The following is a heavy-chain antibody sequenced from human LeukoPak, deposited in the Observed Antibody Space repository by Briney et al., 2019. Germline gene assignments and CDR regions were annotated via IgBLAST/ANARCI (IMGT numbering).Heavy chain of an antibody. J-gene: IGHJ4*02. Sequence: AGGSLRLSCAASGFTFSSYGMSWVRQAPGKGLGWVSAISGSGGSTYYADSVKGRFTISRDNSKNTLYLQMNSLRAEDTAVYYCARKAGYYYGSGDYWGQGTLVTVSS. CDR1: GFTFSSYG. CDR3: ARKAGYYYGSGDY. CDR2: ISGSGGST. V-gene: IGHV3-23*01. D-gene: IGHD3-10*01.